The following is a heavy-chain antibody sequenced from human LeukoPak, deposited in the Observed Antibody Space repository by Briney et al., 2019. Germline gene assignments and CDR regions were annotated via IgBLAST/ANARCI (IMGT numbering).Heavy chain of an antibody. J-gene: IGHJ4*02. Sequence: SGTLSLTCAVSGGSISSSNWWSWVRPPPGKGLEWIGEIYHSGSTNYNPSLKSRVTISVDKSKNQFSLKLSSVTAADTAVYYCARESLDCSGGSCHDYWGQGTLVTVSS. V-gene: IGHV4-4*02. CDR2: IYHSGST. CDR3: ARESLDCSGGSCHDY. D-gene: IGHD2-15*01. CDR1: GGSISSSNW.